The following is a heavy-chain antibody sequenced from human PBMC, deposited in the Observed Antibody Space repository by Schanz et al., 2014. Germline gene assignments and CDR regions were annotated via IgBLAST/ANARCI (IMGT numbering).Heavy chain of an antibody. CDR2: ISSNGGST. CDR3: ARGGGSYYITFYYFDY. CDR1: GFTFTGHW. Sequence: DVQLVESGGGLVQPGGSLRLSCAASGFTFTGHWMSWVRQAPGKGLEYVSAISSNGGSTYYANSVKGRFTISRDNSKNTLYLQMGSLRAEDMAVYYCARGGGSYYITFYYFDYWGQGTLVTVSS. J-gene: IGHJ4*02. V-gene: IGHV3-64*01. D-gene: IGHD2-15*01.